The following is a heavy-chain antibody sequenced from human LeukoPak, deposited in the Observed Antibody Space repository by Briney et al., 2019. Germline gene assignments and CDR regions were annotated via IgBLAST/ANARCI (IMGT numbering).Heavy chain of an antibody. CDR1: GYTFTSYG. D-gene: IGHD5-18*01. V-gene: IGHV1-18*01. J-gene: IGHJ4*02. Sequence: GAPVKVSCKASGYTFTSYGINLVRQAPGQGLEWMGWISAYKGDTNYAQNLQGRVTMTTDTSTSTAYMELRGLRSDDTAVYYCARIVSYNYAFDIWGQGTLVTVSS. CDR2: ISAYKGDT. CDR3: ARIVSYNYAFDI.